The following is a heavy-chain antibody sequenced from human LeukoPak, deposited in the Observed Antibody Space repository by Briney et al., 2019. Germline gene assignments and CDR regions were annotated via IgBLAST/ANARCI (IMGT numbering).Heavy chain of an antibody. Sequence: SETLSLTCTVSGGSISNDNYYWSWLRQPPGKGLEWIGYIYYSGDTFYDPSLKSRVTMSVDTSKNQFSLMLRYVTAADTAVYYCARGYYDSSGADGMDVWGQGTTVTVSS. CDR1: GGSISNDNYY. D-gene: IGHD3-22*01. V-gene: IGHV4-30-4*08. J-gene: IGHJ6*02. CDR2: IYYSGDT. CDR3: ARGYYDSSGADGMDV.